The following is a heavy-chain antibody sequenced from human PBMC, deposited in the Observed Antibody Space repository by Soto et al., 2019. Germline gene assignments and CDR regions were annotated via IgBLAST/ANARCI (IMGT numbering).Heavy chain of an antibody. CDR1: GFTFSNYG. Sequence: PGGSLRLSCAASGFTFSNYGMYWVRQAPGKGLEWVAFISYDGSSKFYADPMKGRFTISRDNAENSLYLQLNSLRVEDTALYYCARDSRRVGATSDLDYWGQGTLVTVSS. V-gene: IGHV3-30*03. CDR2: ISYDGSSK. D-gene: IGHD1-26*01. CDR3: ARDSRRVGATSDLDY. J-gene: IGHJ4*02.